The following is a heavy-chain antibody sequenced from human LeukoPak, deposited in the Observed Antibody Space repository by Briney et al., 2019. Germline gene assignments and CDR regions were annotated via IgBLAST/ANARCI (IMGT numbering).Heavy chain of an antibody. CDR1: GFNFSTYA. CDR3: AKSGGGSSWYYFDY. CDR2: ISGSGGST. D-gene: IGHD6-13*01. J-gene: IGHJ4*02. Sequence: GGSLRLSCVASGFNFSTYAMRWVRQAPAKGLEWVSAISGSGGSTYYADSVKDRFTISRDNSKNTLFLQMNSLRAEDTAVYYCAKSGGGSSWYYFDYWGQGTLVTVSS. V-gene: IGHV3-23*01.